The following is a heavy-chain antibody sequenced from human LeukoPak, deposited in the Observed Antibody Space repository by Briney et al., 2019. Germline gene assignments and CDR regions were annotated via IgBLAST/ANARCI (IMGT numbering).Heavy chain of an antibody. CDR1: GFTFSSYA. CDR2: ISGSGDST. V-gene: IGHV3-23*01. J-gene: IGHJ4*02. Sequence: GGSLRLSCAASGFTFSSYAMSWVRLAPGKGLEWVSGISGSGDSTYYADSVKGRFTISRDNSKNTLYLQMNSLGAEDTAVYYCAKTYGGGHSAYFDHWGQGTLVTVAS. CDR3: AKTYGGGHSAYFDH. D-gene: IGHD1-26*01.